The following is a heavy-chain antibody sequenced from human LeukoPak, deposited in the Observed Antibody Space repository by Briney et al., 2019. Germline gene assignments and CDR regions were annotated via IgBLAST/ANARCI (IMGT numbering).Heavy chain of an antibody. CDR1: GFTFINYA. V-gene: IGHV4-34*01. D-gene: IGHD6-13*01. J-gene: IGHJ5*02. Sequence: GSLRLSCAASGFTFINYAMSWVRQPPGKGLEWIGEISHSGSTNYNPSLKSRVTISVDTSKSQFSLKLTSVTAADTAVYYCARGPKQQLVRGWFDPWGQGTLVTVSS. CDR2: ISHSGST. CDR3: ARGPKQQLVRGWFDP.